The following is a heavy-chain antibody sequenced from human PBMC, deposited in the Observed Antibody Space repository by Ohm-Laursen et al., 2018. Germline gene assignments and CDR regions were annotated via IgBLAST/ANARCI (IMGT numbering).Heavy chain of an antibody. D-gene: IGHD5-18*01. CDR3: ATGYNMDV. CDR1: GFTFSSYW. V-gene: IGHV3-74*01. CDR2: INSDGSST. J-gene: IGHJ6*02. Sequence: GSLRLSCAASGFTFSSYWMHWVRQAPGKGLVWVSGINSDGSSTRYADSVKGRFTISRDNAKNTLYLQMNSLTAEDTAVYYCATGYNMDVWGQGTTVTVSS.